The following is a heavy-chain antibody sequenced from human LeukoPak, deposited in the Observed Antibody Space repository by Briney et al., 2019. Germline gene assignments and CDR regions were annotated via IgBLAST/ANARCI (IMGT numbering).Heavy chain of an antibody. CDR2: MNSDGSST. CDR1: GFTFSRYW. D-gene: IGHD3-9*01. CDR3: AREDYDILTGYYYIDY. V-gene: IGHV3-74*01. Sequence: QTGGSLRLSCAASGFTFSRYWMHWVRQAPGKGPVWVSRMNSDGSSTSYADSVKGRFTISRDNAKNSLYLQMNSLRAEDTAVYCCAREDYDILTGYYYIDYWGQGTLVTVSS. J-gene: IGHJ4*02.